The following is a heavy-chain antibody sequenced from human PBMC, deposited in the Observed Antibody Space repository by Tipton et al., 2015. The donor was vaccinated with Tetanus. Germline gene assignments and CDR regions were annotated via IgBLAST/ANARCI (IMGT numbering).Heavy chain of an antibody. CDR2: ISYSGRT. D-gene: IGHD5-12*01. CDR3: ARANNDYPKKGPFDY. CDR1: GGSMSGSGHY. J-gene: IGHJ4*02. V-gene: IGHV4-39*07. Sequence: TLSLTCIVSGGSMSGSGHYGAWVRQSPGKGLEWIGSISYSGRTYYSPSLKSRVTMSVDTSKNQFSLNLRSVITADTAVYYCARANNDYPKKGPFDYWGQGILVTVSS.